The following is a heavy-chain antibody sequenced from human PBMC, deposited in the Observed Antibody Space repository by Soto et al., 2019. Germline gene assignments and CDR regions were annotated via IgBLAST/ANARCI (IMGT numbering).Heavy chain of an antibody. V-gene: IGHV1-8*01. CDR2: MNPNSGNT. Sequence: QVQLVQSGAEVKKPGASVKVSCKASGYTFTSYDINWVRQATGQGLEWMGWMNPNSGNTGYAQKFQGRVTMTRNTSISTAYMVLSSLRSEDTAVYYCARGSEEQWLSILDPWGQGTTVTVSS. J-gene: IGHJ6*02. CDR1: GYTFTSYD. CDR3: ARGSEEQWLSILDP. D-gene: IGHD3-22*01.